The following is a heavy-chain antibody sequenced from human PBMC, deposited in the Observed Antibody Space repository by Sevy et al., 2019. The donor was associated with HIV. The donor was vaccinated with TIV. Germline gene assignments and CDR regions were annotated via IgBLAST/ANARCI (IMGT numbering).Heavy chain of an antibody. Sequence: GGSLRLSCAASGFTFSSYGMHWVRQAPGKGLEWVAVIWYDGSNKYYADSVKGRFTISRDNSKNTLYLQMNSLRAEDTAVYYCARDSRRVAAAGPGYWGQGTLVTVSS. CDR3: ARDSRRVAAAGPGY. J-gene: IGHJ4*02. D-gene: IGHD6-13*01. CDR1: GFTFSSYG. V-gene: IGHV3-33*01. CDR2: IWYDGSNK.